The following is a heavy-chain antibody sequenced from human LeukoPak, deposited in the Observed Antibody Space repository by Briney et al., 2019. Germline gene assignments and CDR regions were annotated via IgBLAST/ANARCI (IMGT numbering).Heavy chain of an antibody. J-gene: IGHJ6*02. CDR1: GFTFSSYA. CDR3: ARDINYYYGMDV. V-gene: IGHV3-30-3*01. D-gene: IGHD1-14*01. CDR2: ISYDGSNK. Sequence: GRSLRLPCAASGFTFSSYAMHWVRQAPGKGLEWVAVISYDGSNKYYADSVKGRFTISRDNSKNTLYLQMNSLRAEDTAVYYCARDINYYYGMDVWGQGTTVTVSS.